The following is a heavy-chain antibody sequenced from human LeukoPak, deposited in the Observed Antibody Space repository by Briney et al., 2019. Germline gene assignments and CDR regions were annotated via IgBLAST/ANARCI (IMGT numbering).Heavy chain of an antibody. CDR1: GFTFDDYA. V-gene: IGHV3-9*01. J-gene: IGHJ3*01. CDR3: AKTPA. Sequence: GRSLRLSCAASGFTFDDYAMHWVRQAPGKGLEWVSGISWNSGSIGYADSVKGRFTISRDNAKNSLYLQMNSLGAEDTALYYCAKTPAWGQGTMVTVSS. CDR2: ISWNSGSI.